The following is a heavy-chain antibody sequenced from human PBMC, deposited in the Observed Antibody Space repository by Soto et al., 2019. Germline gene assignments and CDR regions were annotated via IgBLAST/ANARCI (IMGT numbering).Heavy chain of an antibody. CDR2: VSWNGLRT. J-gene: IGHJ6*02. CDR3: AKDIGPADSSGRGGMDV. Sequence: EVQLVESGGGLVQPGRSLRLSCAASGFTFDDHAMHWVRQAPGKGLEWVSSVSWNGLRTAYADSVKGRFTISRDNAKNSLYLQMNSLRAEDTALYYCAKDIGPADSSGRGGMDVWGQGTTVTVSS. V-gene: IGHV3-9*01. D-gene: IGHD6-19*01. CDR1: GFTFDDHA.